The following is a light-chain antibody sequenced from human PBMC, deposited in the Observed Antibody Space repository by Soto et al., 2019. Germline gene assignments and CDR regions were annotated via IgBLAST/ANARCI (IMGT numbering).Light chain of an antibody. J-gene: IGLJ3*02. V-gene: IGLV2-14*03. CDR3: SSCTSLTTEV. Sequence: QSALTQPASVSGSPGQSITISCTGTSSDIGAYNSVSWYQQHPGKAPKLIIYDVSSRPSGISNRFSGSKSGNTASLTISGLQADDDATYYCSSCTSLTTEVFGGGTKLTVL. CDR1: SSDIGAYNS. CDR2: DVS.